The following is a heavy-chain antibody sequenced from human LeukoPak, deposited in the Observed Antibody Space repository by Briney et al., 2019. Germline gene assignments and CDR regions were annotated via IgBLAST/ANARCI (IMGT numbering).Heavy chain of an antibody. CDR1: GFTFSDYY. D-gene: IGHD3-10*01. CDR3: AREHLYYYGSGSYGGMDV. Sequence: GGSLRLSCAASGFTFSDYYMSWIRQAPGKGLEWVSYIGSSSSYTNYADSVKGRFTISRDNAKNSLYLQMNSLRAEDTAVYYCAREHLYYYGSGSYGGMDVWGKGTTVTVSS. J-gene: IGHJ6*04. V-gene: IGHV3-11*06. CDR2: IGSSSSYT.